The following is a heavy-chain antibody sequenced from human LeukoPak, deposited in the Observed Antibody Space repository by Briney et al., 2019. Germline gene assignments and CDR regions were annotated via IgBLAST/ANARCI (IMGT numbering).Heavy chain of an antibody. J-gene: IGHJ5*02. D-gene: IGHD3-10*01. CDR2: IYTSGST. CDR3: ARGGYYGSGNDFRFDP. CDR1: GGSISSYY. V-gene: IGHV4-4*07. Sequence: PSETLSLTCTVSGGSISSYYWSWIRQPAEKGLEWIGRIYTSGSTNYNPSLKSRVSISVDTSKNQFSLKLSSVTAADTAVYYCARGGYYGSGNDFRFDPWGQGTLVTVSS.